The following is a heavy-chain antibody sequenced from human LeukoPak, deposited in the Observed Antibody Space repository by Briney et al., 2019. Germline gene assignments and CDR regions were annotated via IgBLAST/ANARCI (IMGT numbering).Heavy chain of an antibody. V-gene: IGHV3-21*01. J-gene: IGHJ6*03. CDR1: GFTFSSYS. CDR3: ARDSRDIVVVPAATSDHYYYYMDV. D-gene: IGHD2-2*01. CDR2: ISSSSSYI. Sequence: GGSLRLSCAASGFTFSSYSMNWVRQAPGKGLEWVSSISSSSSYIYYADSVKGRFTISRDNAKNSLYLQMNSLRAEDTAVYYCARDSRDIVVVPAATSDHYYYYMDVWGKGTTVTVSS.